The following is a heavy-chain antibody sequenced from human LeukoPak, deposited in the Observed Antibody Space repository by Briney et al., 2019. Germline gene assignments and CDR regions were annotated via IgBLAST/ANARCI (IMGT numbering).Heavy chain of an antibody. CDR3: PRDPAFYGSGD. D-gene: IGHD3-10*01. Sequence: PSETLSLTCTVSGDSISDYYWSWIRQPAGRGLEWIGRIFTTENTDYNPSLTSRVTMSIDTSKNQFSLELRSVTAADTAVYYCPRDPAFYGSGDWGQGTLVPVSS. CDR1: GDSISDYY. J-gene: IGHJ4*02. V-gene: IGHV4-4*07. CDR2: IFTTENT.